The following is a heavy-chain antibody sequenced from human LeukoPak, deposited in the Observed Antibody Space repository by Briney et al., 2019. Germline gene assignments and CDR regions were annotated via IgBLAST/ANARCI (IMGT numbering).Heavy chain of an antibody. D-gene: IGHD2-15*01. J-gene: IGHJ5*01. V-gene: IGHV3-23*01. Sequence: GGSLRLSCAASGFTFSSYAVNWVRQAPGKGLEWVSLITASDGRTYYADSVKGRFTISRDNSKNTLYLQLNSLRAEDTALYYCAKARCSRSDCHLPDSWGQGTLVTVSS. CDR2: ITASDGRT. CDR3: AKARCSRSDCHLPDS. CDR1: GFTFSSYA.